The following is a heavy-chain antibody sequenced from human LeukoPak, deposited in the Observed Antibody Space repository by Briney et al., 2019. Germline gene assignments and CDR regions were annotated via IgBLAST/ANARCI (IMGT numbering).Heavy chain of an antibody. CDR1: GDGVSSNSVA. D-gene: IGHD3-16*01. CDR2: TYYRSKWYN. CDR3: TREAVWGTSDY. V-gene: IGHV6-1*01. Sequence: SQTLSLTCAISGDGVSSNSVAWNWIRQSPSRGFEWLGRTYYRSKWYNDYAVSVKSRITINPDTSRNQLSLHLNSVTPEDTAVYYCTREAVWGTSDYWAQGTLVTVSS. J-gene: IGHJ4*02.